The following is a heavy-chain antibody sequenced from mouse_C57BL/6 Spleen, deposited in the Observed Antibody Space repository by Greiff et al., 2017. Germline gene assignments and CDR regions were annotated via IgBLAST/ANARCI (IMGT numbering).Heavy chain of an antibody. Sequence: EVQLQQSGPELVKPGASVKIPCKASGYTFTDYNMDWVKQSHGKSLEWIGDINPNNGGTIYNQKFKGKATLTVDKSSSTAYMELRSLTSEDTAVYYCARYQQGGYYFDYWGQGTTLTVSS. D-gene: IGHD3-1*01. CDR2: INPNNGGT. V-gene: IGHV1-18*01. J-gene: IGHJ2*01. CDR1: GYTFTDYN. CDR3: ARYQQGGYYFDY.